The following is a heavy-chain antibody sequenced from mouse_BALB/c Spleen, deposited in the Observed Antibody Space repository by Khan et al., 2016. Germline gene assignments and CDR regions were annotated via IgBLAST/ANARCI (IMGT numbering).Heavy chain of an antibody. CDR3: ARRGYGYDYAMDY. J-gene: IGHJ4*01. D-gene: IGHD2-2*01. CDR1: GYTFTDYS. V-gene: IGHV9-2-1*01. CDR2: INTETGEP. Sequence: LVESGPELKKPGETVKISCKASGYTFTDYSMHWVKRVPGKGLKWMGWINTETGEPTYADDFKGRFAFSLETSASTAYLQINNLKNEDTATYFWARRGYGYDYAMDYWGQGTSVTVSS.